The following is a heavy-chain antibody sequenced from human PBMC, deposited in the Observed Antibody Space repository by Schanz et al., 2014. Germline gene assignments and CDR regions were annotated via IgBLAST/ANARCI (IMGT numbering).Heavy chain of an antibody. CDR1: GDTFSKYN. Sequence: QVQLVQSGPEVKKPGSSVKVSCQAFGDTFSKYNIMWVRQVPGQGLEWLGRIMPLRGIANYAQKFQGRVTNTADKSTSTAYMELSSLGTEDTAVYYCTRLRRADPNGFDVWGQGTTVTVS. CDR2: IMPLRGIA. V-gene: IGHV1-69*02. CDR3: TRLRRADPNGFDV. D-gene: IGHD6-19*01. J-gene: IGHJ6*02.